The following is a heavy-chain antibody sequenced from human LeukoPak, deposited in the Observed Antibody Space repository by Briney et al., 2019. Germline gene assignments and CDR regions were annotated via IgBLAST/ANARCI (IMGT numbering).Heavy chain of an antibody. V-gene: IGHV1-2*06. J-gene: IGHJ4*02. CDR2: INPNSGGT. CDR3: ARAYRSGDRTPYFDH. Sequence: RASVKVSCKASGYTFTGYYMHWVRQAPGQGLEWMGRINPNSGGTNYAQKFQGRVTMTRDTSISTAYMELSRLRSDDTAVYYCARAYRSGDRTPYFDHWGQGTLVTVSS. D-gene: IGHD3-10*01. CDR1: GYTFTGYY.